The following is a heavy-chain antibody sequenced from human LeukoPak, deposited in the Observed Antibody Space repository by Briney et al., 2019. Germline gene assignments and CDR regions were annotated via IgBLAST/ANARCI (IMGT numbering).Heavy chain of an antibody. Sequence: GGSLRLSCAASGFTFSSYSMNWVRQAPGKGLEWVSSISSSSSYIYYADSVKGRFTISRDNAKNSLYLQMYSLRAEDTAVYYCARNPACSGMATTHWGQGTLVTVSS. CDR3: ARNPACSGMATTH. CDR1: GFTFSSYS. V-gene: IGHV3-21*01. D-gene: IGHD5-24*01. CDR2: ISSSSSYI. J-gene: IGHJ4*02.